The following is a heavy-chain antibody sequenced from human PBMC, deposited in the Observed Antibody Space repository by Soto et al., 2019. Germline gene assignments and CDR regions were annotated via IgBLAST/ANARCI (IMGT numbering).Heavy chain of an antibody. J-gene: IGHJ4*02. CDR2: IYYSGST. D-gene: IGHD5-18*01. V-gene: IGHV4-30-4*01. CDR3: ARASWDTAMVTIGDFGMSFDY. Sequence: PSETLSLTCTVSGGSISSGDYYWSWIRQPPGKGLEWIGYIYYSGSTYYNPSLKSRVTISVDTSKNQFSLKLSSVTAADTAVYYCARASWDTAMVTIGDFGMSFDYWGQGTLVTVSS. CDR1: GGSISSGDYY.